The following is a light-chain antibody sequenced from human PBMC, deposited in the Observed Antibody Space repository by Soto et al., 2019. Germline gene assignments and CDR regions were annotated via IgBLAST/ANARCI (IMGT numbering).Light chain of an antibody. Sequence: EIVMTQSPATLSVSPGERATLSCRASQSVSSNLAWYQQKPGQDTRLLIYGASTRATGIPARFSGSGSGTEFTLTISSLQSEDFAVYYCQQYNTWPRTFGQGTKLEIK. CDR2: GAS. V-gene: IGKV3-15*01. J-gene: IGKJ1*01. CDR3: QQYNTWPRT. CDR1: QSVSSN.